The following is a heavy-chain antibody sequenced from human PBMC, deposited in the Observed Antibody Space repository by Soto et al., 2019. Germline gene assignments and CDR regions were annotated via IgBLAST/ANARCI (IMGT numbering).Heavy chain of an antibody. CDR1: GFTFSNAW. J-gene: IGHJ4*02. V-gene: IGHV3-15*01. CDR3: TTDDYGDYHFDY. CDR2: IKSKTDGGTT. D-gene: IGHD4-17*01. Sequence: GGSLRLSCAASGFTFSNAWMSWVRQAPGKGLEWVGRIKSKTDGGTTDYAAPVKGRFTISRDDSKNTLYLQMNSLKTEDTAVYYCTTDDYGDYHFDYWGQGTLVTVSS.